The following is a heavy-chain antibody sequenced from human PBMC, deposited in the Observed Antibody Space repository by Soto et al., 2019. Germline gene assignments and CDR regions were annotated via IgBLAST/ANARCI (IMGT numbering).Heavy chain of an antibody. J-gene: IGHJ4*02. D-gene: IGHD3-22*01. Sequence: PGGSLRLSCAASGFTFSDYYMTWIRQAPGKGLEWVSFISGSSFSIYYADSVKGRFTISRDNAKKSLLLQMNSLRAEDTAVYFCARVVDSGYYPDYWGQGTLVTVSS. V-gene: IGHV3-11*01. CDR1: GFTFSDYY. CDR2: ISGSSFSI. CDR3: ARVVDSGYYPDY.